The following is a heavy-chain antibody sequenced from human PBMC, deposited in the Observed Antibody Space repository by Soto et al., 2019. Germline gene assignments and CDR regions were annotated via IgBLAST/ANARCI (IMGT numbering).Heavy chain of an antibody. J-gene: IGHJ2*01. V-gene: IGHV4-30-4*01. CDR1: GGSISSGNHY. CDR3: ARERFCTNGICHRTWYFDL. CDR2: MYYSGST. D-gene: IGHD2-8*01. Sequence: QVQLQESGPGLVQPSQTLSLTCSVSGGSISSGNHYWSWIRQPPGQGLEWIGYMYYSGSTYYNPSLKSRVSMSVDPSKNQSSLRLSSVTAADTAVYYCARERFCTNGICHRTWYFDLWGRGTLVTVSS.